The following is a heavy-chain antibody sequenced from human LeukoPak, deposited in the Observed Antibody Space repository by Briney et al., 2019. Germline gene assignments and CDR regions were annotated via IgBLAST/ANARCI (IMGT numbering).Heavy chain of an antibody. V-gene: IGHV3-33*01. CDR3: ARGVGATTFFFDY. D-gene: IGHD1-26*01. Sequence: GGSLRLSCAASGFTFSSYGMHWVRQAPGKGLEWVAVIWYDGSNKYYADSVKGRFTISRENSKNTLYLQMNSLRAEATAVYYCARGVGATTFFFDYWGQGTLVTVSS. CDR2: IWYDGSNK. J-gene: IGHJ4*02. CDR1: GFTFSSYG.